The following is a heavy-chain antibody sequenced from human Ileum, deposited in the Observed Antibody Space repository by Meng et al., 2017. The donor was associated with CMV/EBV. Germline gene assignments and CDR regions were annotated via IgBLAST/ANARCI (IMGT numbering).Heavy chain of an antibody. V-gene: IGHV2-70D*14. CDR2: IDWDDDT. J-gene: IGHJ4*02. D-gene: IGHD5-18*01. CDR1: WFSLNTYGMR. Sequence: SGPTLVKPTQTLTLTCTFSWFSLNTYGMRVSWIRQSPGKALEWLARIDWDDDTFYSTALKTRLTISKDTSKNQVVLTMTNMDPVDTATYYCARMAYSYGFFDYWGQGTLVTVSS. CDR3: ARMAYSYGFFDY.